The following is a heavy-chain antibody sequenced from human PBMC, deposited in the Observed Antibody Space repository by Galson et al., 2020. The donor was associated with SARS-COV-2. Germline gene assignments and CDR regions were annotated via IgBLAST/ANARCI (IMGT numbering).Heavy chain of an antibody. CDR3: AKMEGIAVAATPN. Sequence: GGSLRLSCAASGFTFSSYAMSWVRQAPGKGLEWVSSIRGSGASTYYADSVKGRFTISRDNSMNTLYLQMNSLRAEDTAIYYCAKMEGIAVAATPNWGQGTLVTVSS. CDR1: GFTFSSYA. D-gene: IGHD6-19*01. J-gene: IGHJ4*02. CDR2: IRGSGAST. V-gene: IGHV3-23*01.